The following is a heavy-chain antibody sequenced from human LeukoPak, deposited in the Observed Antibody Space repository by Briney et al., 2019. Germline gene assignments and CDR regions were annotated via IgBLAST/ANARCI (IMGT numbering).Heavy chain of an antibody. CDR3: ARSGYSYGRIPLWG. CDR1: GFTVSSNY. D-gene: IGHD5-18*01. Sequence: GGSLRLSCAASGFTVSSNYMSWVRQAPGKGLEWVSVIYSGGSTYYADSAKGRLTISRDNSKNTPYLQMNSLRAEDTAVYYCARSGYSYGRIPLWGWGQGTLVTVSS. V-gene: IGHV3-53*01. CDR2: IYSGGST. J-gene: IGHJ4*02.